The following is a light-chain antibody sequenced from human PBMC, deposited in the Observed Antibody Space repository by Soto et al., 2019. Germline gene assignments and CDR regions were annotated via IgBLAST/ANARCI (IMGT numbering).Light chain of an antibody. CDR3: QQRSDWPST. Sequence: EIVLTQSPATLSLSPGERATLSCRASQSVGTYFAWYQQKPGQAPRLLIYDSSNRATGIPARFCGSGSGTDFTLTISSLEPEDFAVYYCQQRSDWPSTFGGGTKVEIK. J-gene: IGKJ4*01. V-gene: IGKV3-11*01. CDR2: DSS. CDR1: QSVGTY.